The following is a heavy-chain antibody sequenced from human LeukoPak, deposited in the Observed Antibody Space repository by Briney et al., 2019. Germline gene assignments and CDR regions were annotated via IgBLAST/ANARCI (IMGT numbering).Heavy chain of an antibody. D-gene: IGHD2-21*02. CDR3: ARLALAYCGGDCYDSPFDP. CDR1: GYTFTSYY. Sequence: ASVTVSCKASGYTFTSYYMHWVRQAPGQGLEWMGIINPSGGSTSYAQKFQGRVTMTRDTSTSTVYMELSSLRSEDTAVYYCARLALAYCGGDCYDSPFDPWGQGTLVTVSS. CDR2: INPSGGST. J-gene: IGHJ5*02. V-gene: IGHV1-46*01.